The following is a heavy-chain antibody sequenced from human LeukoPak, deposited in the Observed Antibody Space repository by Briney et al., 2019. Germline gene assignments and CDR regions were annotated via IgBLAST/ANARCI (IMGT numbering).Heavy chain of an antibody. CDR1: GGSFSTYY. J-gene: IGHJ4*02. Sequence: SETLSLTCTVTGGSFSTYYWSWIRQTPGKGLEWIGHFYYSGSTTYNPSLKSRVTISVDTSRDQFSLKLTSVSAADTAVYYCARGQGGNYYLNYFDYWGQGALVTASS. CDR3: ARGQGGNYYLNYFDY. V-gene: IGHV4-59*01. CDR2: FYYSGST. D-gene: IGHD1-26*01.